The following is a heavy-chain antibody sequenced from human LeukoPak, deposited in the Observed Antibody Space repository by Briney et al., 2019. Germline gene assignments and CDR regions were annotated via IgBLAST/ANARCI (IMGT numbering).Heavy chain of an antibody. CDR2: ISGRSSHV. CDR1: GFSFSDYD. V-gene: IGHV3-21*04. Sequence: GGSLRLSCSASGFSFSDYDMNWVRQAPGKGLEWVSAISGRSSHVYYGESVKGRFTISRDNAKDSLYLQMNSLRAEDTAVYYCAKGPHTASSYNWFDPWGRGTLVTVSS. D-gene: IGHD5-18*01. J-gene: IGHJ5*02. CDR3: AKGPHTASSYNWFDP.